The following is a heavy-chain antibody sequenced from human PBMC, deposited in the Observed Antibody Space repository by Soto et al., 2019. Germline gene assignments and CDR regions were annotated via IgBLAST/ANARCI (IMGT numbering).Heavy chain of an antibody. CDR1: GGSFSGYY. D-gene: IGHD3-3*01. CDR3: ARGRGRTIFVVVMPFDY. V-gene: IGHV4-34*01. CDR2: INHSGST. Sequence: QVQLQQWGAGLLKPSETLSLTCAVYGGSFSGYYWSWIRQPPGKGLEWIGEINHSGSTNYNPSLKCRVTISGDPSKKLFSVKLSSVTAADTAVYYCARGRGRTIFVVVMPFDYWGQGTLVTVSS. J-gene: IGHJ4*02.